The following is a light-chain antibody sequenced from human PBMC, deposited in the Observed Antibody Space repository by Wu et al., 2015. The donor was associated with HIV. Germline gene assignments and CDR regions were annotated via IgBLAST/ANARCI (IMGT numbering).Light chain of an antibody. CDR2: GAS. CDR3: QQYGGSPPLT. Sequence: EIVLTQSPGTLSLSPGERATLSCRASQSVTSSYLAWYQQKPGLVPRLLIYGASSRATGIPDRFSGSGSGTDFTLTISRLEPEDFAVYYCQQYGGSPPLTFGGGTKVEIK. CDR1: QSVTSSY. V-gene: IGKV3-20*01. J-gene: IGKJ4*01.